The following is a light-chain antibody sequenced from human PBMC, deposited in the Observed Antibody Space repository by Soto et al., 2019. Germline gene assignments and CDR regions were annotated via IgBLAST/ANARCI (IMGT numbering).Light chain of an antibody. CDR2: EVS. CDR3: CSYAGSYTYV. V-gene: IGLV2-8*01. CDR1: SSDVGGYNY. Sequence: QSALTQPPSASGSPGQSVTISCTGTSSDVGGYNYVSWYQQYPGKAPKVMIYEVSKRPSGVPDRFSGSKSGKTASLTISGLQAEDEAEYYCCSYAGSYTYVFGTETKLTVL. J-gene: IGLJ1*01.